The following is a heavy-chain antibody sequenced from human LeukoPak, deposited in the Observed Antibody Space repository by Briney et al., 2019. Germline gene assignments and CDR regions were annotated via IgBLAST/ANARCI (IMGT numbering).Heavy chain of an antibody. CDR1: GGSISSSSYY. CDR2: IYYSGST. J-gene: IGHJ4*02. CDR3: ARDLSTVVSSYYFDY. Sequence: SETLSLTCTVSGGSISSSSYYWGWIRQPPGKGLEWIGSIYYSGSTYYNPSLKSRVTISVDTSKNQFSLKLSSVTAADTAVYYCARDLSTVVSSYYFDYWGQGTLVTVSS. D-gene: IGHD4-23*01. V-gene: IGHV4-39*02.